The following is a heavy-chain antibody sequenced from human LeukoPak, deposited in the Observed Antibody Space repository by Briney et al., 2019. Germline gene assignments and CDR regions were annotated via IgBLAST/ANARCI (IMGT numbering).Heavy chain of an antibody. V-gene: IGHV4-34*01. CDR3: ARGGRIAAAGTGYFDY. D-gene: IGHD6-13*01. J-gene: IGHJ4*02. CDR1: GGSFSGYY. Sequence: PSETLSLTCAVYGGSFSGYYWSWIRQPPGKGLEWIREINHSGSTNYNPSLKSRVTISVDTSKNQFSLKLSSVTAADTAVYYCARGGRIAAAGTGYFDYWGQGTLVTVSS. CDR2: INHSGST.